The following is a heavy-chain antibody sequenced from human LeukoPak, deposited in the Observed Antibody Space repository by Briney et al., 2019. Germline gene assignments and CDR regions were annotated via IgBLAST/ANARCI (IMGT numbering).Heavy chain of an antibody. J-gene: IGHJ3*02. V-gene: IGHV1-18*01. D-gene: IGHD4-11*01. CDR1: GYTFTNYG. Sequence: ASVKVSCKASGYTFTNYGISWVRQAPGQGLEWMGWISAYNGNTNYAQRLQGRVTMTTDTSTSTAYMELRSLRSEDTAVYYCARDRYSSYDAFDIWGQGTMVTVSS. CDR2: ISAYNGNT. CDR3: ARDRYSSYDAFDI.